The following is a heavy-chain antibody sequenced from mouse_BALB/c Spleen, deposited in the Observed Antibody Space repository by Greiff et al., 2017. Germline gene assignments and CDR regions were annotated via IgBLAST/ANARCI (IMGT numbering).Heavy chain of an antibody. J-gene: IGHJ3*01. D-gene: IGHD2-4*01. CDR3: ARQGGYEYDGWFAY. CDR1: GFSLTSYG. Sequence: VKVVESGPGLVAPSQSLSITCTVSGFSLTSYGVHWVRQPPGKGLEWLGVIWAGGSTNYNSALMSRLSISKDNSKSQVFLKMNRLQTDDTAMYYGARQGGYEYDGWFAYWGQGTLVTVSA. CDR2: IWAGGST. V-gene: IGHV2-9*02.